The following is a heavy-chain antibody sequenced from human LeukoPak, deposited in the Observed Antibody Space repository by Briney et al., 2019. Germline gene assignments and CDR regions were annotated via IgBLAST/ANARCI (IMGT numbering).Heavy chain of an antibody. J-gene: IGHJ4*02. Sequence: GGSLRLSCAASGLTFSTYSMKWVRQAPGKGQEWVSYISDSGAMYYADSVRGRFTISRENAQNSLFLQMNSLRAEDTAVYYCARDGGYRGYDADCWGQGILVTVSS. CDR1: GLTFSTYS. CDR2: ISDSGAM. CDR3: ARDGGYRGYDADC. D-gene: IGHD5-12*01. V-gene: IGHV3-48*01.